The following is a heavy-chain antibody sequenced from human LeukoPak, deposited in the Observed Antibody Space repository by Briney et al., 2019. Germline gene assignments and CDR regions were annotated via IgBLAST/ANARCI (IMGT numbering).Heavy chain of an antibody. D-gene: IGHD3-22*01. CDR1: GYSISNHDY. CDR3: ASYYYDSSGYYYPYFDF. J-gene: IGHJ4*02. CDR2: VYHSGST. V-gene: IGHV4-38-2*02. Sequence: PSETLSLTCTVSGYSISNHDYWGWIRQPPGKGLEWIGSVYHSGSTYYNPSLKSRVTISVDTSRNQISLKLSSVTAADTAVYYCASYYYDSSGYYYPYFDFWGQGTLVTVSS.